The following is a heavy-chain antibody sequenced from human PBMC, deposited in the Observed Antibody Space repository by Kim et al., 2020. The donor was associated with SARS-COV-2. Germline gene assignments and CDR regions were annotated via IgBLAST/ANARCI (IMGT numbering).Heavy chain of an antibody. V-gene: IGHV4-39*01. Sequence: SETLSLTCTVSGGSISSSSYYWGWIRQPPGKGLEWIGSIYYSGSTYYNPSLKSRVTISVNTSKNQFSLKLSSVTAADTAVYYCARLKLEPYYFDYWGQGTLVTVSS. CDR1: GGSISSSSYY. D-gene: IGHD1-1*01. CDR2: IYYSGST. CDR3: ARLKLEPYYFDY. J-gene: IGHJ4*02.